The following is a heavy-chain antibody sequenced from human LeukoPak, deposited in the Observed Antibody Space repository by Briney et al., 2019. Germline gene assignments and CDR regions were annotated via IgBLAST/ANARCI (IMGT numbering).Heavy chain of an antibody. V-gene: IGHV1-2*02. CDR3: KRPPPYGGRNDAFDI. CDR1: GYTFTDYY. Sequence: ASVNVSCKASGYTFTDYYVHWVRQPPGQGLEWMGWINPNIGGTDYAKKFQGRVTMTRDSSISTAYMELSRLRSDDTAVYYCKRPPPYGGRNDAFDIWGQGTMVTVSS. D-gene: IGHD4-23*01. J-gene: IGHJ3*02. CDR2: INPNIGGT.